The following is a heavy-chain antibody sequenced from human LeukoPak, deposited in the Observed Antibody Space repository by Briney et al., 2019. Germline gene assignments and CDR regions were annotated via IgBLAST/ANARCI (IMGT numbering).Heavy chain of an antibody. CDR2: SSSSGSTI. J-gene: IGHJ6*03. CDR3: ARVGPWVNPDYYYYMDV. Sequence: HPGGSLRLSCAASGFTFSSYEMNWVRQAPGKGLEWVSYSSSSGSTIYYADSVKGRFTISRDNAKNSLYLQMNSLIAEDTAVYYCARVGPWVNPDYYYYMDVWGKGTTVTVSS. D-gene: IGHD1-14*01. CDR1: GFTFSSYE. V-gene: IGHV3-48*03.